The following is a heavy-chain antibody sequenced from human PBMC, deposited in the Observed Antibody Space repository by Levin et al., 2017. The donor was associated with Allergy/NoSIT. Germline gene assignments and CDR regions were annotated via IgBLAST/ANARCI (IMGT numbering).Heavy chain of an antibody. Sequence: SCAASGFTFTDHHMTWIRQAPGKGLEWVGYITSGGDTMAYADSVKGRLTTPRDNAEKSVYLQMDSLRAEDTAVYYCAREGPPGDSSFEHWGQGTLVTVSS. CDR2: ITSGGDTM. V-gene: IGHV3-11*01. J-gene: IGHJ4*02. D-gene: IGHD1-14*01. CDR1: GFTFTDHH. CDR3: AREGPPGDSSFEH.